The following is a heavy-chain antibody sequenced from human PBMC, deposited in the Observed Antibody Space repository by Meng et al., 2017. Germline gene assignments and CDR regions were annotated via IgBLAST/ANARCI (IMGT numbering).Heavy chain of an antibody. J-gene: IGHJ4*02. CDR2: INPNSGGT. Sequence: ASVKVSCKASGYTFTSYYMHWVRQAPGQGLEWMGRINPNSGGTNYAQKFQGRVTMTRDTSISTAYMELSRLRSDDTAVYYCAREDYYDSSGYYGYWGQGTLVTVSS. D-gene: IGHD3-22*01. V-gene: IGHV1-2*06. CDR1: GYTFTSYY. CDR3: AREDYYDSSGYYGY.